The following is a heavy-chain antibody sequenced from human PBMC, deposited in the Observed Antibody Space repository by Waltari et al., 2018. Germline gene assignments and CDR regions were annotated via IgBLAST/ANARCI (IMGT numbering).Heavy chain of an antibody. V-gene: IGHV1-3*01. J-gene: IGHJ3*02. D-gene: IGHD3-10*01. CDR2: INAGNGNT. CDR3: AGSITMVQGALNAFDI. CDR1: GCTFTSYA. Sequence: QVQLVQSGAEVKKPGASVKVSCKASGCTFTSYAMHWVRQAPGQRLEWMGWINAGNGNTKYSQKFQGRVTITRDTSASTAYMELSSLRSEDTAVYYCAGSITMVQGALNAFDIWGQGTMVTVSS.